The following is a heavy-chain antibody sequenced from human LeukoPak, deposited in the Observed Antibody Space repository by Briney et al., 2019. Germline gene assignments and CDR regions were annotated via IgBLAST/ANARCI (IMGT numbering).Heavy chain of an antibody. Sequence: GESLKISCKGSGYSFTSYWISWVRQMPGKGLEWMGRIDPSDSYINYSPSFQGHVTISADKSISAAYLQWSSLKASDTAMHYCARHASVLRYFDWLTNWFDPWGQGTLVTVSS. CDR2: IDPSDSYI. D-gene: IGHD3-9*01. J-gene: IGHJ5*02. V-gene: IGHV5-10-1*01. CDR3: ARHASVLRYFDWLTNWFDP. CDR1: GYSFTSYW.